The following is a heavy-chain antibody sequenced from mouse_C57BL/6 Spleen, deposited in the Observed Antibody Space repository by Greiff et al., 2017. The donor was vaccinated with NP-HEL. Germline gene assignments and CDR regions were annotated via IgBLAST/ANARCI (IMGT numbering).Heavy chain of an antibody. D-gene: IGHD2-5*01. CDR3: ARSSYYSTLDY. Sequence: QVQLQQSGAELARPGASVKMSCKASGYTFTSYTMHWVKQRPGQGLEWIGYITPSSGYTKYNQKFKDKATLTADKSSSTAYMQLSSLTSEDSAVYYCARSSYYSTLDYWGQGTTLTVSS. V-gene: IGHV1-4*01. CDR2: ITPSSGYT. J-gene: IGHJ2*01. CDR1: GYTFTSYT.